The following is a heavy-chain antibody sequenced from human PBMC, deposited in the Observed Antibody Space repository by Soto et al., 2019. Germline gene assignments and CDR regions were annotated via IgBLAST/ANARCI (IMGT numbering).Heavy chain of an antibody. D-gene: IGHD1-26*01. CDR3: AEEHSDEDPNVFKI. V-gene: IGHV4-39*01. CDR2: IYYSGST. CDR1: GGSISSSSFY. Sequence: SETLSLTCTVSGGSISSSSFYWGWIRQPPGKGLEWIGSIYYSGSTHYNGSLRRRVSISVDTSKNQFSLKLSSVTAADTAVYYCAEEHSDEDPNVFKIWGQGTMVTVSS. J-gene: IGHJ3*02.